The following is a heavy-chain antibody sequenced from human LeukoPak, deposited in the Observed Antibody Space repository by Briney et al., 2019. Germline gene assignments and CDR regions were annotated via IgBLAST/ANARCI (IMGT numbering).Heavy chain of an antibody. CDR2: IYHTGST. D-gene: IGHD2-21*01. Sequence: PSETLSLTCAVYGGSFSTYYWSWIRQPPGKGLEWIGDIYHTGSTTYSPSLKSRVTISVDTSKKQFSLSLTSMTAADTAVYYCARVGYPTQRRVLSAVSIPTAGAFDVWGQGTLVTVSS. CDR3: ARVGYPTQRRVLSAVSIPTAGAFDV. V-gene: IGHV4-34*01. J-gene: IGHJ3*01. CDR1: GGSFSTYY.